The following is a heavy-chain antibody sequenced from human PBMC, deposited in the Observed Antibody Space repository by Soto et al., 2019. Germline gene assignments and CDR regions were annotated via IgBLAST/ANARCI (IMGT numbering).Heavy chain of an antibody. D-gene: IGHD2-15*01. J-gene: IGHJ6*02. CDR2: IIPILGIA. V-gene: IGHV1-69*08. CDR1: GGTFSSYT. Sequence: QVQLVQSGAEVKKPGSSVKVSCKASGGTFSSYTISWVRQAPGQGLEWMGRIIPILGIANYAQKFQGRVTITADKXKSXAXTELSSLRSEDTAVYYCARDNCSGGSCQSYYYGMDVWGQGTTVTVSS. CDR3: ARDNCSGGSCQSYYYGMDV.